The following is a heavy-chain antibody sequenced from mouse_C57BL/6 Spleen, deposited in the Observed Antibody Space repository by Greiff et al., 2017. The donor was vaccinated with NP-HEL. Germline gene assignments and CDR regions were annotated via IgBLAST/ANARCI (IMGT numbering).Heavy chain of an antibody. CDR2: INYDGSST. CDR1: GFTFSDYY. CDR3: ARAHYGSSSYAMDY. D-gene: IGHD1-1*01. J-gene: IGHJ4*01. Sequence: EVKVVESEGGLVQPGSSMKLSCTASGFTFSDYYMAWVRQVPEKGLEWVANINYDGSSTYYLDSLKSRFIISRDNAKNSLDLQMSRLKSEDTATYYWARAHYGSSSYAMDYWGQGTSVTVAS. V-gene: IGHV5-16*01.